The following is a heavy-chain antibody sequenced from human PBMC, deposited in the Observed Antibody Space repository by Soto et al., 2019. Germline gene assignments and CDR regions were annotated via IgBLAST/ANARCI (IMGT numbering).Heavy chain of an antibody. CDR2: IYYSGST. CDR3: ARLGYSNWFHP. D-gene: IGHD5-18*01. J-gene: IGHJ5*02. Sequence: SETLSLTCTVSGGSISSGGYYWSWIRQPPGKGLEWIGSIYYSGSTYYNPSLKSRVTISVDTSKNQFTLKLSSVTAADTAVYYCARLGYSNWFHPWGQGTLVTVSS. CDR1: GGSISSGGYY. V-gene: IGHV4-39*01.